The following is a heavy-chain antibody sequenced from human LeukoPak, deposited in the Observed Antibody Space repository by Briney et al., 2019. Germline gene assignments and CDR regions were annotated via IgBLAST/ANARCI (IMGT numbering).Heavy chain of an antibody. V-gene: IGHV1-18*01. Sequence: ASVKVSCKASGYTFTSYGISWVRQAPGQGLEWMGWISAYNGNTNYAQKLQGRVTMTTDTSTSTAYMELNSLRSDDTATFYCARDQADNYYALDVWGQGTSLVVSS. D-gene: IGHD5-24*01. CDR2: ISAYNGNT. J-gene: IGHJ6*02. CDR3: ARDQADNYYALDV. CDR1: GYTFTSYG.